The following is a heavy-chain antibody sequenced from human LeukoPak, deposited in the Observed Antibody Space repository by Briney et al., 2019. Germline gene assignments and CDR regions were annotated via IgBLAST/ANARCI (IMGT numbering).Heavy chain of an antibody. CDR3: ARDPYDSSGPPDY. CDR1: GYTSTGYY. V-gene: IGHV1-2*02. D-gene: IGHD3-22*01. J-gene: IGHJ4*02. CDR2: INPNSGGT. Sequence: ASVKVSCKASGYTSTGYYMHWVRQAPGQGLEWMGWINPNSGGTNYAQKFQGRVTMTRDTSISTAYMELSRLRSDDTAVYYCARDPYDSSGPPDYWGQGTLVTVSS.